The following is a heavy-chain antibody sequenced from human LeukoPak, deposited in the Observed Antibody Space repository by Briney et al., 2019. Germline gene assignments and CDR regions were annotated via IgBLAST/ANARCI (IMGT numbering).Heavy chain of an antibody. D-gene: IGHD6-19*01. V-gene: IGHV4-34*01. CDR3: ARGRIAVAGSRLNYVDV. CDR1: GGSFSGYY. J-gene: IGHJ6*03. CDR2: INHSGST. Sequence: SETLSLTCAVYGGSFSGYYWSWIRQPPGKGLEWIGEINHSGSTNYNPSLKSRVTISVDTSKNQFSLKLSSVTAADTAVYYCARGRIAVAGSRLNYVDVWGKGTTVTVSS.